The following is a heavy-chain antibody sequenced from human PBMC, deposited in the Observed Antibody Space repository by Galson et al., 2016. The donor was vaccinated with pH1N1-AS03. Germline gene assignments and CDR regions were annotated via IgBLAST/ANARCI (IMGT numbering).Heavy chain of an antibody. CDR3: AKGSGD. CDR2: IWGNGDST. Sequence: SLRLSCAASGFTFSTYSMNWVRQAPGKGLEWVSGIWGNGDSTYYADFVKGRFTISRDNSKNTLFLQMNSLRADDMAVYYCAKGSGDWGPGTLVTVSS. CDR1: GFTFSTYS. D-gene: IGHD1-1*01. V-gene: IGHV3-23*01. J-gene: IGHJ4*02.